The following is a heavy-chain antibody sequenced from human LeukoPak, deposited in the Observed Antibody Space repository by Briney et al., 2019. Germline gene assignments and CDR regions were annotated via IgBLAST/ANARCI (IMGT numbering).Heavy chain of an antibody. J-gene: IGHJ6*02. V-gene: IGHV3-23*01. CDR3: AKGSDCSSTSCYDYYYGMDV. CDR2: ISGSGGST. Sequence: PGGSLRLSCAASGFTFSSYAMSWVRQAPGKGLEWVSAISGSGGSTYYADSVKGRFTISRDNSKNTLYLQMNSLRAEDTAVYYCAKGSDCSSTSCYDYYYGMDVWGQGTTVTVSS. D-gene: IGHD2-2*01. CDR1: GFTFSSYA.